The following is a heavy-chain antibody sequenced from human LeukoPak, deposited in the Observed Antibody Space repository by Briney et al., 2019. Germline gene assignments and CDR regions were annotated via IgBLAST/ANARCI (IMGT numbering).Heavy chain of an antibody. D-gene: IGHD2-15*01. CDR1: GGSISSGGYY. Sequence: PSETLSLTCTVSGGSISSGGYYWSWIRQHPGKGLEWIGYIYYSGSTYYNPSLKSRVTISVDTSKNQFSLKLSSATAADTAVYYCARIREVAGPALDYWGQGTLVTVSS. V-gene: IGHV4-31*03. J-gene: IGHJ4*02. CDR2: IYYSGST. CDR3: ARIREVAGPALDY.